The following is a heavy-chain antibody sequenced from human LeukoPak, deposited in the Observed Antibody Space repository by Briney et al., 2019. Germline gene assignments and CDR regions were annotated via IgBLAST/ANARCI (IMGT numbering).Heavy chain of an antibody. V-gene: IGHV3-48*01. CDR2: ISSSSSTI. Sequence: GGSLRLSCSVSGFTFRCYVMKWVRQAPGKGLEWVSYISSSSSTIYYADSVKGRFTISRDNAKNSLYLQMNSLRAEDTAVYYCAPFILVYGLFDYWGQGTLVTVSS. J-gene: IGHJ4*02. CDR1: GFTFRCYV. D-gene: IGHD2-2*01. CDR3: APFILVYGLFDY.